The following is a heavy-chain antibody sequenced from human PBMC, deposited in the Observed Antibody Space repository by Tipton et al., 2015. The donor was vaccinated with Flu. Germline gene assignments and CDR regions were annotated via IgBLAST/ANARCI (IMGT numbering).Heavy chain of an antibody. V-gene: IGHV4-59*02. CDR1: GGFVSSYY. D-gene: IGHD3-16*01. Sequence: TLSLTCTVSGGFVSSYYWNWIRQPPGKGLEWIGYIYNTVTSNYNPSLKSRLTISVDSSKNQFFLRLTSVTAADTAVYYCARARAPYYYYAMDVWGQGTTVTVSS. J-gene: IGHJ6*02. CDR2: IYNTVTS. CDR3: ARARAPYYYYAMDV.